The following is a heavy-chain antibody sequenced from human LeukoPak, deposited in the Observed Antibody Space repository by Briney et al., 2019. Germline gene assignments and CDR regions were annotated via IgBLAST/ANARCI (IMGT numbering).Heavy chain of an antibody. J-gene: IGHJ4*02. D-gene: IGHD6-25*01. Sequence: GGSLRLSCATSGLTFSSDWMHWVRQAPGKGLVWVSRINSDGSSTIYADSVKGRFTISRDNAKNTLYLQMNSLRGEDTAVYYCSTQRGGSPGDYWGQGALVTVSS. V-gene: IGHV3-74*01. CDR1: GLTFSSDW. CDR3: STQRGGSPGDY. CDR2: INSDGSST.